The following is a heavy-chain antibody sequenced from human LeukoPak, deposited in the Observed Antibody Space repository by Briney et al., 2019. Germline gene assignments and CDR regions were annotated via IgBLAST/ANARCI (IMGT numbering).Heavy chain of an antibody. J-gene: IGHJ4*02. CDR3: AQIAAAGHFDY. CDR2: IYWNDDK. V-gene: IGHV2-5*01. Sequence: SGPTLVKPTQTLTLTCTFSGFSLSTSGVDVGWIRQPPGKALEWLALIYWNDDKRYSPSLKSRLTITKDTSKNQVVLTMTNMDPVDTATYYCAQIAAAGHFDYWGQGTLVTVSS. CDR1: GFSLSTSGVD. D-gene: IGHD6-13*01.